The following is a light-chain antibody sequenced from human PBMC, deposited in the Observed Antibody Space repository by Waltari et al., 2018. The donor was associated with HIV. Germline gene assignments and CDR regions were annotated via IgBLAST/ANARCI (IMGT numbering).Light chain of an antibody. J-gene: IGLJ3*02. Sequence: QTVVTLEPSFSLSPGWTVTLHCGFISAPVSHDYSPIWYQQTPGQSPRTIIYNTNTRCFGVPDRFSGAIFGNKAALTITGAQADDESDYYCVLYMGSGMGVFGGGTKVTVL. V-gene: IGLV8-61*01. CDR3: VLYMGSGMGV. CDR2: NTN. CDR1: SAPVSHDYS.